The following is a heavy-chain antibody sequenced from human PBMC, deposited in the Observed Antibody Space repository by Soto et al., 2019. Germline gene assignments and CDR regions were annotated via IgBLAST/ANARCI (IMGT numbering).Heavy chain of an antibody. J-gene: IGHJ4*02. Sequence: QVQLVESGGGVVQPGRSLRLSCAASGFTFSSYAMHWVRQAPGKGLEWVAVISYDGSNKYYADSVKGRFTISRDNSKNTLYLQMNSLRAEDTAVYYCARDNSDSSGPEFDYWGQGTLVTVSS. V-gene: IGHV3-30-3*01. CDR2: ISYDGSNK. D-gene: IGHD3-22*01. CDR3: ARDNSDSSGPEFDY. CDR1: GFTFSSYA.